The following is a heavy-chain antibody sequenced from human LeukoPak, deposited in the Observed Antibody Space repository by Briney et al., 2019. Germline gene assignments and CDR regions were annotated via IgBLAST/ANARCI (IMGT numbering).Heavy chain of an antibody. D-gene: IGHD6-19*01. Sequence: PSETLSLTCTVSGGSISSYYWSWIRQPPGKGLEWIGYIYYSGSTNYNPSLKSRVTISVDTSKNQLSLKLSSVTAADTAVYYCAAFESSGWHAAIDYGGQGTLVTVSS. J-gene: IGHJ4*02. CDR2: IYYSGST. V-gene: IGHV4-59*01. CDR3: AAFESSGWHAAIDY. CDR1: GGSISSYY.